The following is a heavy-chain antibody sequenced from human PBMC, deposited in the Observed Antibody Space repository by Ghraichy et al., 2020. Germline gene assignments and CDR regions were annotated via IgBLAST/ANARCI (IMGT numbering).Heavy chain of an antibody. Sequence: SETLSLTCTVSGGSISSSSYYWGWIRQPPGKGLEWIGSIYYSGSTYYNPSLKSRVTISVDTSKNQFSLKLSSVTAADTAVYYCARQEWYRCFFYWGQGTLVTVAS. CDR3: ARQEWYRCFFY. D-gene: IGHD3/OR15-3a*01. J-gene: IGHJ4*02. V-gene: IGHV4-39*01. CDR1: GGSISSSSYY. CDR2: IYYSGST.